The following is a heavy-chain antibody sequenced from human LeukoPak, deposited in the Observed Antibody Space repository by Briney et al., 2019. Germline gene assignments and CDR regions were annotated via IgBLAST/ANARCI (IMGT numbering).Heavy chain of an antibody. Sequence: SETLSLTCTVSGGSISRSSYYWGWIRQPPGKGLEWIGSIYCSGSTYYNPSLKSRVTISVDTSKNQFSLKLSSVTAADTAVYYCASFTARRAFDIWGQGTMVTVSS. V-gene: IGHV4-39*01. CDR2: IYCSGST. D-gene: IGHD5-18*01. CDR1: GGSISRSSYY. CDR3: ASFTARRAFDI. J-gene: IGHJ3*02.